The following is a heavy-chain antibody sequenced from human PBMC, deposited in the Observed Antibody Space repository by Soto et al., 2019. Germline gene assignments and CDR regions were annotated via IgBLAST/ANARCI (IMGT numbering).Heavy chain of an antibody. J-gene: IGHJ4*02. D-gene: IGHD2-8*01. CDR3: PRDTNACNFYY. Sequence: QVQLQESGPGLVKPSETLSLTCKVSGGSISNHHWSWIRQPPGKGLEWIEFISYTGSTNYNASPNRRVTISVDTSKNQFSLNLTSVTVADTAVYNCPRDTNACNFYYWGQGTLVTVSS. V-gene: IGHV4-59*11. CDR2: ISYTGST. CDR1: GGSISNHH.